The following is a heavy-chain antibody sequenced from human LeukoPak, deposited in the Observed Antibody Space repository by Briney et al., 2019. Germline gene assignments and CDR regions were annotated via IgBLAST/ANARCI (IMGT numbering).Heavy chain of an antibody. J-gene: IGHJ3*02. CDR2: IIPIFGTA. Sequence: ASVKVSCKASGGTFSSYAISWVRQAPGQGLEWMGGIIPIFGTANYAQKFQGRVTITTDESTSTAYMELSSLRSEDTAVYYCARSSITIFGVVTDAFDIWGQGTMVTVSS. D-gene: IGHD3-3*01. V-gene: IGHV1-69*05. CDR1: GGTFSSYA. CDR3: ARSSITIFGVVTDAFDI.